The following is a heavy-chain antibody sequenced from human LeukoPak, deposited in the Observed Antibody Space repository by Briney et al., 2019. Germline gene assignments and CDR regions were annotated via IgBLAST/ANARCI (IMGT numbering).Heavy chain of an antibody. V-gene: IGHV1-2*02. Sequence: ASVKVSCKASGYTFTGYYMHWVRQAPGQGLECMGWINPNSGGTNYAQKFQGRVTMTRDTSISTAYMELSRLRSDDTAVYYSARVKGSGSYRKYFFDYWGQGTLVTVSS. D-gene: IGHD3-10*01. J-gene: IGHJ4*02. CDR2: INPNSGGT. CDR1: GYTFTGYY. CDR3: ARVKGSGSYRKYFFDY.